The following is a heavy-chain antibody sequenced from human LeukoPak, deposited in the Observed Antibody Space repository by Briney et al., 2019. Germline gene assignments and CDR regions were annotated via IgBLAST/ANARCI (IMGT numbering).Heavy chain of an antibody. CDR1: GYTFTSYG. J-gene: IGHJ3*02. Sequence: ASVKVSCKASGYTFTSYGISWVRQAPGQGLEWMGWIGAYNGNTNYAQKLQGRVTMTTDTSTSTAYMELRSLRSDDTAVYYCARELNYQAAYGSGSHRAFDIWGQGTMVTVSS. V-gene: IGHV1-18*01. D-gene: IGHD3-10*01. CDR3: ARELNYQAAYGSGSHRAFDI. CDR2: IGAYNGNT.